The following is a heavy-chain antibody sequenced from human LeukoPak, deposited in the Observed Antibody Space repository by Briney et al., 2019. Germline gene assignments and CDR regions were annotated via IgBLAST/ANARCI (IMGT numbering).Heavy chain of an antibody. Sequence: GGSLRLSCTASRFPFSHYWVHWVRQAPGKGLVWVSRISSDGSDTTYADSVKGRFTISRDNAKNTVYLQMHRLSAEDTRVYYCGIAGAGQWLVDYWGQGTLVTVSS. CDR2: ISSDGSDT. CDR3: GIAGAGQWLVDY. D-gene: IGHD6-19*01. CDR1: RFPFSHYW. V-gene: IGHV3-74*01. J-gene: IGHJ4*02.